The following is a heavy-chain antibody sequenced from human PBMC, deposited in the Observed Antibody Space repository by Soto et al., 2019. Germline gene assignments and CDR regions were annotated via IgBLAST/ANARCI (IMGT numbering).Heavy chain of an antibody. V-gene: IGHV3-64D*06. J-gene: IGHJ4*02. CDR2: ISTNGGST. CDR3: VKGEYYYDSSGYYPFDY. CDR1: GFTFSSYG. Sequence: PGGSLRLSCAASGFTFSSYGMHWVRQAPGKGLEYVSSISTNGGSTHYAESEKGRFTIFRDNSKNKQYLQMSSLRADVTAVYYCVKGEYYYDSSGYYPFDYWGQGT. D-gene: IGHD3-22*01.